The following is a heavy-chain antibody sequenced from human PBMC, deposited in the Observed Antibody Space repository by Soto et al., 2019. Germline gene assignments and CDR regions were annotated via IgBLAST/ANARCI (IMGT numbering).Heavy chain of an antibody. Sequence: QVQLVQSGAEVKKPGASVKVSCKASGYTFTGYYIHWVRQAPGQGLEWMGWINTKSGGTNYAQKFQGRVTMTRDTSINKANMTLSRLTSDDTAVYYCQRKQTNVYWGQGTLVTVS. CDR3: QRKQTNVY. V-gene: IGHV1-2*02. CDR1: GYTFTGYY. CDR2: INTKSGGT. J-gene: IGHJ4*02.